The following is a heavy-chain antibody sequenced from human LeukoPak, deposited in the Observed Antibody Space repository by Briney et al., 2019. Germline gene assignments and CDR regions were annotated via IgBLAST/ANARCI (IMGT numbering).Heavy chain of an antibody. CDR3: ARDGKAVAVAFDI. CDR1: GFTFSSYA. V-gene: IGHV3-23*01. J-gene: IGHJ3*02. D-gene: IGHD6-19*01. CDR2: ISGSGGST. Sequence: GGSLRLSCAASGFTFSSYAMSWVRQAPGKGLEGVSAISGSGGSTYYADSVKGRFTISRDNSKNTLYLQMNSLRAEDTAVYYCARDGKAVAVAFDIWGQGTMVTVSS.